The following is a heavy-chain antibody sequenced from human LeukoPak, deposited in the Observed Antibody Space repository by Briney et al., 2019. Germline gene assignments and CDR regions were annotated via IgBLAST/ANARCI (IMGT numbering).Heavy chain of an antibody. CDR3: ARVGCSGGSCIDY. CDR2: IDGDAVSM. D-gene: IGHD2-15*01. Sequence: GGSLRLSCAVSGFTFSAYWMHWVREVPGKGLVWVSRIDGDAVSMSYADSVKGRFTISRDNAKNTLYLQMNSLRPEGTAVYYCARVGCSGGSCIDYWGQGTLVTVSS. CDR1: GFTFSAYW. J-gene: IGHJ4*02. V-gene: IGHV3-74*01.